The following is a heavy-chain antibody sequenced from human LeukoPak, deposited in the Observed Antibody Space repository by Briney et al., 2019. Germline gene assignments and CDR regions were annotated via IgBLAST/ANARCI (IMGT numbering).Heavy chain of an antibody. CDR2: IIPIFGTA. V-gene: IGHV1-69*05. CDR3: ASAGYRSIGQYNWFDP. J-gene: IGHJ5*02. D-gene: IGHD6-13*01. CDR1: GGTFSSYA. Sequence: SVKVSCKASGGTFSSYAISWVRQAPGQGLEWMGGIIPIFGTANYAQKSQGRVTITTDESTSTAYMGLSSLRSEDTAVYYCASAGYRSIGQYNWFDPWGQGTLVTVSS.